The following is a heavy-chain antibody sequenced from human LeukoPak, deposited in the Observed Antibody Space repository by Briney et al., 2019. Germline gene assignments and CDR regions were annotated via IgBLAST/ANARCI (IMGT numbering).Heavy chain of an antibody. J-gene: IGHJ5*02. CDR1: GFTVSGNY. CDR3: ARDWDDGRAERPA. CDR2: IYSGGDT. V-gene: IGHV3-53*01. Sequence: GGPLRLSCAASGFTVSGNYMSWVRQAPGKGLECVAVIYSGGDTYYVDSVKGRFTISRDKSKNTLYLQMNSLRAEDTAVYYCARDWDDGRAERPAWGQGTLVTVSS. D-gene: IGHD3-22*01.